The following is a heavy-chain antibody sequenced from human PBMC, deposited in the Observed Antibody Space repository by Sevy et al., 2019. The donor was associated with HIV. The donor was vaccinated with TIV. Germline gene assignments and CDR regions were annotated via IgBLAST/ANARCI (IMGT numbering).Heavy chain of an antibody. CDR3: ARSLGTSSAGYGMDV. CDR2: TYNRGST. CDR1: GASISNDY. D-gene: IGHD6-6*01. J-gene: IGHJ6*02. V-gene: IGHV4-59*01. Sequence: SETLSLTCNVSGASISNDYWSWIRQPPGKGLEWIGFTYNRGSTKYNPSLKSRVTISVDTSKKEFSLRLSSVTAADTAVYYCARSLGTSSAGYGMDVWGQGTRVTVSS.